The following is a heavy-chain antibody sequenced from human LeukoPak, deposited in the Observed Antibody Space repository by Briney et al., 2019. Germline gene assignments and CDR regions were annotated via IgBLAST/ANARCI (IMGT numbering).Heavy chain of an antibody. D-gene: IGHD3-16*01. CDR1: GFTFNSYW. CDR3: ARVNVCPRCHFDY. J-gene: IGHJ4*02. CDR2: ISTDGSSA. V-gene: IGHV3-74*03. Sequence: AGGSLRLSCAASGFTFNSYWMHWVRQAPGKELVWVSRISTDGSSAMYADSVKGRFTISRDNAKNTLYLQMNSLRAEDTAVYYCARVNVCPRCHFDYWGQGTLVTVSS.